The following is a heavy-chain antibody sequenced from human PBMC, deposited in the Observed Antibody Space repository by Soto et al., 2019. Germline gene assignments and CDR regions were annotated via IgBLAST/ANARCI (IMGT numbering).Heavy chain of an antibody. Sequence: PSETLCLTCTVSGGSISSYYWSWIRQPPGKGLEWIGYIYYSGSTNYNPSLKSRVTISVDTSKNQFSLKLSSVTAADTAVYYCARARGYSGYDHPGNFDYWGQGTLVTVSS. CDR2: IYYSGST. CDR1: GGSISSYY. CDR3: ARARGYSGYDHPGNFDY. D-gene: IGHD5-12*01. J-gene: IGHJ4*02. V-gene: IGHV4-59*01.